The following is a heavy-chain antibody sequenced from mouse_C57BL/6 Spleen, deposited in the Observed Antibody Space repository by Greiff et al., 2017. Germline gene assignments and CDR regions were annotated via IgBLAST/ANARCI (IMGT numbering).Heavy chain of an antibody. CDR2: INPSNGGP. CDR3: ASGVDSDNAVDY. J-gene: IGHJ4*01. CDR1: GYTFTSYW. V-gene: IGHV1-53*01. Sequence: VQLQQPGTELVKPGASVKLSCKASGYTFTSYWMHWVKQRPGQGLEWIGNINPSNGGPNYNEKFKSKATMTVNKSSSTAYVQLSSRTCEDTAVYYGASGVDSDNAVDYWGQGTSVTVSS. D-gene: IGHD1-1*01.